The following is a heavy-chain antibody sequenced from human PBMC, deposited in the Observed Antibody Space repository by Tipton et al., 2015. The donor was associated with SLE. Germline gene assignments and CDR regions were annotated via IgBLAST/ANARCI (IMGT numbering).Heavy chain of an antibody. D-gene: IGHD3-9*01. J-gene: IGHJ6*03. CDR2: IYYSGTT. CDR1: GGSISSSSYF. CDR3: ARVGAYYDFLTGAGYYYYYMDV. Sequence: LRLSCSVSGGSISSSSYFWGWIRQPPGKGLEWIGSIYYSGTTYYNPSLKSRVTISVDTSRNQFSLRLSPVTAADTAVYYCARVGAYYDFLTGAGYYYYYMDVWGKGTTVTVSS. V-gene: IGHV4-39*07.